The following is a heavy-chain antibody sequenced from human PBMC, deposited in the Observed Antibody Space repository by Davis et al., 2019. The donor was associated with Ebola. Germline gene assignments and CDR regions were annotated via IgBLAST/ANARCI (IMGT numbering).Heavy chain of an antibody. D-gene: IGHD2-15*01. CDR3: ARVRYCSGGSCFNYFDY. CDR1: GGSISSYY. CDR2: IYYSGST. Sequence: MPGGSLRLSCTVSGGSISSYYWSWIRQPPGKGLEWIGYIYYSGSTNYNPSLKSRVTISVDTSKNQFSLKLSSVTAADTAVYYCARVRYCSGGSCFNYFDYWGQGTLVTVSS. V-gene: IGHV4-59*12. J-gene: IGHJ4*02.